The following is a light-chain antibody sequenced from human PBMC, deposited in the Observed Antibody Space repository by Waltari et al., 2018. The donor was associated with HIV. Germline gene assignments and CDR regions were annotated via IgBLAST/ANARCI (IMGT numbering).Light chain of an antibody. J-gene: IGLJ1*01. CDR3: QSADNSDTYYV. CDR1: SLAAQY. V-gene: IGLV3-25*03. CDR2: KDT. Sequence: SYELTQPPSISVSPGQTARITCSGESLAAQYVYWYQQKPGQAPLLVMYKDTERPSGIPERFFGSTSETTVTLTIDGVQAEDEADYYCQSADNSDTYYVFGSGTKVTVL.